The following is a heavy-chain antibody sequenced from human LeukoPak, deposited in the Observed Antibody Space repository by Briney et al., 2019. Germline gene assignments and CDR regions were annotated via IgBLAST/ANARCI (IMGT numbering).Heavy chain of an antibody. CDR1: GFTFSSYA. CDR2: ISGSGGST. V-gene: IGHV3-23*01. D-gene: IGHD6-19*01. J-gene: IGHJ4*02. Sequence: GTLRLSCAASGFTFSSYALSWVRQAPGQGLEWVSTISGSGGSTDYADSVKGRFTISRDNTKNSLYLQMNSLRAEDTAVYYCAKDSISGWYASGYWGQGTLVTVSS. CDR3: AKDSISGWYASGY.